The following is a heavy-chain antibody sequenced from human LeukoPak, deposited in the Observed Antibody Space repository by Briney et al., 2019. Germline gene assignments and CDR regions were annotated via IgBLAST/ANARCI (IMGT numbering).Heavy chain of an antibody. CDR3: ATLTVASTFDY. J-gene: IGHJ4*02. Sequence: GGSLRLSCAASGFAFSVYEMYWVRRAPGKGLEWVSYISSSGGTRYYADSVKGRFTISRDNAYNSLFLQMNSLRAEDTAVYYCATLTVASTFDYWGQGTLVTVSS. D-gene: IGHD6-19*01. CDR1: GFAFSVYE. V-gene: IGHV3-48*03. CDR2: ISSSGGTR.